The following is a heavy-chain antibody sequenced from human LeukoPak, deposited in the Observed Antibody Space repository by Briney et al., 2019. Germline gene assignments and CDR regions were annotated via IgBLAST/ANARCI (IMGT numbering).Heavy chain of an antibody. CDR2: ISAYNAKT. D-gene: IGHD6-25*01. V-gene: IGHV1-18*01. CDR3: ARGGHIAAELFDY. Sequence: GASVKVSCKASGYTFNNYGISWVRQAPGQGLEWMGWISAYNAKTNYAQNLQGRVTVTTDTSTTTAYMELRSLRSDDTAVYYCARGGHIAAELFDYWGQGTLVTVSS. CDR1: GYTFNNYG. J-gene: IGHJ4*02.